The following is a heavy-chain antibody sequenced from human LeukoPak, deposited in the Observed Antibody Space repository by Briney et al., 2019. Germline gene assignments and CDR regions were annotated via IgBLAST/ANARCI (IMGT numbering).Heavy chain of an antibody. V-gene: IGHV4-39*01. CDR1: GGSISSSLYY. CDR2: MYYSGST. D-gene: IGHD2-2*01. Sequence: SETLSLTCTVSGGSISSSLYYWGWIRQPPGKGLGWIGSMYYSGSTHYNPSLQSRVTISVDTSKNQLSLKLSSVTAADTAVYYCARLSRIVIPAAFSYWGQGTLVTVSS. J-gene: IGHJ4*02. CDR3: ARLSRIVIPAAFSY.